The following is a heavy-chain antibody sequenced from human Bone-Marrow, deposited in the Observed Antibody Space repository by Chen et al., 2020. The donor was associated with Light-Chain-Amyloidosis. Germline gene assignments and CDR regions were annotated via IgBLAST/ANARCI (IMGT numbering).Heavy chain of an antibody. Sequence: QVQQVESGGGVVQRGRSQRLSCAASGFTLSSYATHCVRQAPGKGLEWVAVISYDGSNKYYADSVKGRFTISRDNSKNTLYLQMNSLRAEDTAVYYCASRDSSSSSGYYYYGMDVWGQGTTVTVSS. CDR2: ISYDGSNK. D-gene: IGHD6-6*01. CDR1: GFTLSSYA. V-gene: IGHV3-30-3*01. CDR3: ASRDSSSSSGYYYYGMDV. J-gene: IGHJ6*02.